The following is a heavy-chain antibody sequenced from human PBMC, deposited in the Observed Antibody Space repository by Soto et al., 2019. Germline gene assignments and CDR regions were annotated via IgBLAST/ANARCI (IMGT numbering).Heavy chain of an antibody. D-gene: IGHD6-13*01. CDR2: IYYSGST. Sequence: SETLSLTCTVSGGSISSSSYYWGWIRQPPGKGLEWIGSIYYSGSTYYNPSLKSRVTISVDTSKNQFSLKLSSVTAADTAVYYCARLHAAAAGTGVDYWGQGTLVTVSS. V-gene: IGHV4-39*01. CDR1: GGSISSSSYY. J-gene: IGHJ4*02. CDR3: ARLHAAAAGTGVDY.